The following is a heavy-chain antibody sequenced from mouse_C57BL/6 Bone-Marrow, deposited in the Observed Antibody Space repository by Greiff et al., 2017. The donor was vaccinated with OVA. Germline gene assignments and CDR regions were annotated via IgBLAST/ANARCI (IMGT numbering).Heavy chain of an antibody. CDR2: ISSGGSYT. CDR3: ARPSIYYGNSYWYFDV. D-gene: IGHD2-1*01. V-gene: IGHV5-6*01. CDR1: GFTFSSYG. J-gene: IGHJ1*03. Sequence: DVHLVESGGDLVKPGGSLKLSCAASGFTFSSYGMSWVRQTPDKRLEWVATISSGGSYTYYPDSVKGRFTISRDNAKNTLYLQMSSLKSEDTAMYYCARPSIYYGNSYWYFDVWGTGTTVTVSS.